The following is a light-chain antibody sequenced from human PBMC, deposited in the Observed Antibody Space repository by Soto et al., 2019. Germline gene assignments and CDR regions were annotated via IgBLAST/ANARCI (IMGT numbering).Light chain of an antibody. V-gene: IGLV2-14*01. Sequence: QSALTQPASVSGSPGQSITISCTGTSSDVGGYNYVSWYQHHPGKAPKHMIYGVSNRPSGVSNRFSGSKSGITATLTISWRQDEDVADYYCRSYTGSSPPVFGGGTKLTVL. CDR1: SSDVGGYNY. J-gene: IGLJ3*02. CDR2: GVS. CDR3: RSYTGSSPPV.